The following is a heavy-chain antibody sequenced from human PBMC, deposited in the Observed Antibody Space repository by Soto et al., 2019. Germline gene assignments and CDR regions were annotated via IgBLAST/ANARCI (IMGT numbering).Heavy chain of an antibody. J-gene: IGHJ4*02. V-gene: IGHV3-15*07. Sequence: GGSLRLSCAASGFTFSNAWMNWVRQAPGKGLEWVGRIKSKTDGGTTDYAAPVKDRFTISRDDSKNTLYLQMNSLKTEDTAVYYCTTDPVTPHYYDSSGYSNYFDYWGQGTLVTVSS. CDR3: TTDPVTPHYYDSSGYSNYFDY. CDR1: GFTFSNAW. CDR2: IKSKTDGGTT. D-gene: IGHD3-22*01.